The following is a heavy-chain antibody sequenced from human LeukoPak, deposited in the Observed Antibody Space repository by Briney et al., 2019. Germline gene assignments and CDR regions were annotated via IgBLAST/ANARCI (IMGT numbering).Heavy chain of an antibody. V-gene: IGHV4-34*01. Sequence: SETLSLTCAVYGGSFSGYYWSWIRQPPGEGLEWIGEINHSGSTNYNPSLKGRVTISVDTSKNQFSLKLSSVTAADTAVYYCARGRGSGSSYFDYWGQGTLVTVSS. D-gene: IGHD3-10*01. J-gene: IGHJ4*02. CDR2: INHSGST. CDR3: ARGRGSGSSYFDY. CDR1: GGSFSGYY.